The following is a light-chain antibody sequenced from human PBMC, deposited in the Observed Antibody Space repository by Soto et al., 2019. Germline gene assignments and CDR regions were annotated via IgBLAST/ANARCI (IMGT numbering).Light chain of an antibody. CDR2: GPS. V-gene: IGKV3-15*01. J-gene: IGKJ5*01. CDR3: QQYKSWPIT. CDR1: QSVSGD. Sequence: EIVMMQSPATLSVSPGERATLSCRASQSVSGDLAWYQQKPGQAPRLLIYGPSTRATGIPARFSGSGSGTEFTLTISGLKSEDLAIYFCQQYKSWPITFGQGTRLEIK.